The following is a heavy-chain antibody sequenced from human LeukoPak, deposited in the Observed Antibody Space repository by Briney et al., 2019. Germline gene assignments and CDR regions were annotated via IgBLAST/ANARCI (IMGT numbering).Heavy chain of an antibody. V-gene: IGHV3-74*01. CDR2: INGDGTAT. D-gene: IGHD2-8*01. Sequence: GGSLRLACEASGFTFSGHWMHWVRQTPGKGLVWVADINGDGTATNYAGSVKGRFTISRDNAKNTLYLQMNTPRAEDTAVYYCAKDKWWGASDHWGQGSLVTVSS. J-gene: IGHJ4*02. CDR1: GFTFSGHW. CDR3: AKDKWWGASDH.